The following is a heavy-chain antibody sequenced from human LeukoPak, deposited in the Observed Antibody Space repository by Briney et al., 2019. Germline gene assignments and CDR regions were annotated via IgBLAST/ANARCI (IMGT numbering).Heavy chain of an antibody. CDR1: GGSINNYC. Sequence: SETLSLTCTVSGGSINNYCWNWIRHPAGKGLEWIGRICTSGNSNYNPSLKSRVTISVDKSKNQLSLKLGSVTAADTAVYYCARDRPGSRACDYWGQGTLVTVSS. D-gene: IGHD3-10*01. V-gene: IGHV4-4*07. CDR2: ICTSGNS. CDR3: ARDRPGSRACDY. J-gene: IGHJ4*02.